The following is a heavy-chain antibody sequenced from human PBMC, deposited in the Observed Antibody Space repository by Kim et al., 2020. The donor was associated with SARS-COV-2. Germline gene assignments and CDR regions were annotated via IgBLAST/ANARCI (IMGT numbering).Heavy chain of an antibody. D-gene: IGHD1-1*01. CDR2: IYSGGTT. V-gene: IGHV3-53*01. J-gene: IGHJ4*02. CDR1: GFTVSYNH. Sequence: GGSLRLSCAASGFTVSYNHMNWVRQAPGKGLEWVSVIYSGGTTRYADSVKGRFTISRDSSKNTLYLQMNSLRAEDTAMYYCARDPAGDGYSRSDYWGQGTLVTVSS. CDR3: ARDPAGDGYSRSDY.